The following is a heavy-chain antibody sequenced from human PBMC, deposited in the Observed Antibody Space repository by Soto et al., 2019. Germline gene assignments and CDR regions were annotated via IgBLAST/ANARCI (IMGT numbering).Heavy chain of an antibody. CDR1: GGSFSSYY. V-gene: IGHV4-34*01. CDR2: INHSGST. CDR3: ARDKITGLFDY. Sequence: PSETLSLTCAVYGGSFSSYYWTWIRQPPGTGLEWIGEINHSGSTNCNPSLKSRVTISVDTSKNQFSLKLTSVTAADTAVYYCARDKITGLFDYWGQGTLVTVSS. D-gene: IGHD2-8*02. J-gene: IGHJ4*02.